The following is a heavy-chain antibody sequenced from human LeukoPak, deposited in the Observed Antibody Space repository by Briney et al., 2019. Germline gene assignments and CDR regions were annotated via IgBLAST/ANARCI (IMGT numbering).Heavy chain of an antibody. V-gene: IGHV4-61*01. CDR2: IYYSGST. J-gene: IGHJ4*02. CDR3: ATYYYDSSGYYYFDY. Sequence: SETLSLTCTVSGGSVSSGSYYWSWIRQPPGKGLEWIGYIYYSGSTNYNPSLKSRVTTSVDTSKNQFSLKLSSVTAADTAVYYCATYYYDSSGYYYFDYWGQGTLVTVSS. D-gene: IGHD3-22*01. CDR1: GGSVSSGSYY.